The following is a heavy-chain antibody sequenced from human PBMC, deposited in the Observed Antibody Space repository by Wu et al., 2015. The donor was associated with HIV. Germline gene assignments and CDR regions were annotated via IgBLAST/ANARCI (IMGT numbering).Heavy chain of an antibody. CDR1: GGTFSSYA. CDR2: IIPIFGTA. J-gene: IGHJ6*03. CDR3: ARGRGSSSSGRYYYYYYMDV. Sequence: QVQLVQSGAEVKKPGSSVKVSCKASGGTFSSYAISWVRQAPGQGLEWMGGIIPIFGTANYAQKFQGRVTITADESTSTAYMELSSLRSEDTAVYYCARGRGSSSSGRYYYYYYMDVWGKGTTVTVSS. V-gene: IGHV1-69*12. D-gene: IGHD6-6*01.